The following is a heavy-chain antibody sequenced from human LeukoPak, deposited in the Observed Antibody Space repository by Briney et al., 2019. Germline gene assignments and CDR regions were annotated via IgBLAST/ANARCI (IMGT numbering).Heavy chain of an antibody. Sequence: GGSLRLSCAASGFTVSSNYMSWVRQAPGKGLEWVSVIYSGGSTYYADSVKGRFTISRDNSKNTLYLQMNSLGAEDTAVYYCARDKGGYYPPCFDYWGQGTLVTVSS. CDR3: ARDKGGYYPPCFDY. D-gene: IGHD3-3*01. CDR1: GFTVSSNY. V-gene: IGHV3-66*01. CDR2: IYSGGST. J-gene: IGHJ4*02.